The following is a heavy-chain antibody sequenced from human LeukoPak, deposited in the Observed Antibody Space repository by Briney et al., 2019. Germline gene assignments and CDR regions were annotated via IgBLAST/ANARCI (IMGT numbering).Heavy chain of an antibody. CDR3: ARDDYYYGMDV. J-gene: IGHJ6*02. CDR2: INPNSGDT. CDR1: GYPFTGYY. Sequence: GASVKVSCEASGYPFTGYYFHWVRQAPGQGLEWMGWINPNSGDTNYAQKFQGRVTMTRDMSISTAYMELSRLRSDDTAVYYCARDDYYYGMDVWGQGTTVIVSS. V-gene: IGHV1-2*02.